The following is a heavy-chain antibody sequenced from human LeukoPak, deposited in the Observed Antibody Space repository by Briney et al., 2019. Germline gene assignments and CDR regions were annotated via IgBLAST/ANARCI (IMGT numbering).Heavy chain of an antibody. J-gene: IGHJ5*02. CDR2: INHSGST. Sequence: ASETLSLTCAVYGGSFSGYYWSWIRQPPGKGLEWIGEINHSGSTNYNPSLKSRVTISVGTSKNQFSLKLSSVTAADTAVYYCARMYDWSGAWFDPWGHGALVTVSS. CDR3: ARMYDWSGAWFDP. D-gene: IGHD1-1*01. V-gene: IGHV4-34*01. CDR1: GGSFSGYY.